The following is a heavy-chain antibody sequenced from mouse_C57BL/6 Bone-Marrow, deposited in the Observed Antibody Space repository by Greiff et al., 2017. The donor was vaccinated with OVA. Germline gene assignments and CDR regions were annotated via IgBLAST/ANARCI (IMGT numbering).Heavy chain of an antibody. D-gene: IGHD2-1*01. CDR1: GYAFTNYL. Sequence: QVQLQQSGAELVRPGTSVKVSCKASGYAFTNYLIEWVKQRPGQGLEWIGVINPGSGGTNYNEKLKGKATLTADKSSITAYMQLSSLTSEDSAVYFCARRELYGNCRYWYFDVWGTGTTVTVSS. V-gene: IGHV1-54*01. CDR3: ARRELYGNCRYWYFDV. CDR2: INPGSGGT. J-gene: IGHJ1*03.